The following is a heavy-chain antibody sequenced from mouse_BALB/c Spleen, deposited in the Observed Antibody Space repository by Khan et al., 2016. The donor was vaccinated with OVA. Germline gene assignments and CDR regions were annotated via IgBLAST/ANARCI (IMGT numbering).Heavy chain of an antibody. D-gene: IGHD1-1*01. V-gene: IGHV1-20*02. CDR1: GYSFTGYF. CDR3: ARKTGSDFDY. J-gene: IGHJ2*01. Sequence: EVELQQSGPELVKPGASVKISCKASGYSFTGYFMNWVMQSHGKSLEWIGRINPHIGETFYNQKFKDKATLTVDESSRTAHMELRSLASEASAVYYCARKTGSDFDYWGQGTTLTVSS. CDR2: INPHIGET.